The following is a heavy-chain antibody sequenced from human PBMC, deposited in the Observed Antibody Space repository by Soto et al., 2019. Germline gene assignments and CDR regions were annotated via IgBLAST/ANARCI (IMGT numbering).Heavy chain of an antibody. CDR1: GFTFSSYA. D-gene: IGHD6-6*01. CDR2: ISYDGSNK. Sequence: QVQLVESGGGVVQPGRSLRLSYAASGFTFSSYAMHWVRQAPGKGLEWVAVISYDGSNKYYADSVKGRFTISRDNSKNTLYLQMNSLRAEDTAVYYCARASGYSSSWGYAYYYYGMDVWGQGTTVTVSS. V-gene: IGHV3-30-3*01. CDR3: ARASGYSSSWGYAYYYYGMDV. J-gene: IGHJ6*02.